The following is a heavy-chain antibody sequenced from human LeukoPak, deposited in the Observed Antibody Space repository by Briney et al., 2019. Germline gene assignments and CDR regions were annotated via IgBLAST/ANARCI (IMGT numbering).Heavy chain of an antibody. CDR2: IYYSGST. V-gene: IGHV4-39*02. CDR3: ARDGLIYDAGAFDI. CDR1: GGSISSSSYY. D-gene: IGHD3-3*01. Sequence: SETLSLTCTVSGGSISSSSYYWGWIRQPPGKGLEWIGSIYYSGSTYYNPSLKSRVTISVDASKNQFSLRLSSVTAADTAVYYCARDGLIYDAGAFDIWGQGTMVTVSS. J-gene: IGHJ3*02.